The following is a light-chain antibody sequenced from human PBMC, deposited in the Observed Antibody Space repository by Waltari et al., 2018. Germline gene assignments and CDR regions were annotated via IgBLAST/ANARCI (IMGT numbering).Light chain of an antibody. CDR1: QNICHY. CDR2: ASS. J-gene: IGKJ1*01. Sequence: IVLTQSPGTLSLSPGGRATLSCRASQNICHYLAWYQQKPGQAPRPPIYASSTRAAGIPDRFSGSGSGADFSLTITRLEPDDFAVYYCQHHFRLPATFGQGTKV. V-gene: IGKV3-20*01. CDR3: QHHFRLPAT.